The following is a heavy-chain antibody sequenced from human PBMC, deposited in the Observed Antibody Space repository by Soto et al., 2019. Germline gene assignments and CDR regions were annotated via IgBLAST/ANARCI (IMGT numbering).Heavy chain of an antibody. J-gene: IGHJ5*02. D-gene: IGHD6-13*01. Sequence: SVKVSCKASVYTFTSYGIHWVRQAPGQRLEWMGWINAANGDTKYSPKFQGRVTITRDTSASTAYMELSSLRSEDTAVYYCVRRNVSATGIDWFDPWGQGTLVTVSA. CDR1: VYTFTSYG. CDR2: INAANGDT. CDR3: VRRNVSATGIDWFDP. V-gene: IGHV1-3*01.